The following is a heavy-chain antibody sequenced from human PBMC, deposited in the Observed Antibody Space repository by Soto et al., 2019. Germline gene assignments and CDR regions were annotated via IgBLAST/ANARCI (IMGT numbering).Heavy chain of an antibody. CDR3: VRGLASAYLDS. J-gene: IGHJ4*02. Sequence: QVQLVQSGAEVKKPGASVKVSCKTSGYTFTGYYIHWVRQAPGQGLEWMGRINPNSGGTNYAQKCQGWVTMTRDTAISTAYMELSRLNSDDTAVYYCVRGLASAYLDSWGQGTLVTVSS. V-gene: IGHV1-2*04. CDR2: INPNSGGT. CDR1: GYTFTGYY.